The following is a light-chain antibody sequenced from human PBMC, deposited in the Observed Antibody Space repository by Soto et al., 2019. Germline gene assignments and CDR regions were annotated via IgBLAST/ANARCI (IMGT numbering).Light chain of an antibody. CDR1: NSDVGGYNY. Sequence: QSVLTQPPSASGSPGQSVTISCTGTNSDVGGYNYVSWYQQYPGKAPKLIIYEVNERPSGVPDRFSGSKSGNTASLTVSGLQTADDYDYCCSSYAGSNWYVFGTGTKLTVL. J-gene: IGLJ1*01. CDR3: SSYAGSNWYV. CDR2: EVN. V-gene: IGLV2-8*01.